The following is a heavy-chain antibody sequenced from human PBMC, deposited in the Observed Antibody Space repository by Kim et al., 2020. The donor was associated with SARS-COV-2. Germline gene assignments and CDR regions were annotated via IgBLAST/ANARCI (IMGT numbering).Heavy chain of an antibody. V-gene: IGHV5-10-1*01. CDR3: ARLDSSSWYPTY. D-gene: IGHD6-13*01. Sequence: GESLKISCKGSGYSFTSYWISWVRQMPGKGLEWMGRIDPSDSYTNYSPSFQGHVTISADKSISTAYLQWSSLKAADTAMYYCARLDSSSWYPTYWGQGTLVTVSS. J-gene: IGHJ4*02. CDR2: IDPSDSYT. CDR1: GYSFTSYW.